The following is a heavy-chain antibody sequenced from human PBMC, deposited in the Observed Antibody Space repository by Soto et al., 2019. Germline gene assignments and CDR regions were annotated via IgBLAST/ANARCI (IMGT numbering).Heavy chain of an antibody. CDR2: IYYSGST. CDR1: GGSISSYY. V-gene: IGHV4-59*01. CDR3: AREGIAAAGDYYYYYDMDV. D-gene: IGHD6-13*01. J-gene: IGHJ6*03. Sequence: PSETLSLTCTVSGGSISSYYWSWIRQPPGKGLEWIGYIYYSGSTNYNPSLKSRVTISVDTSKNQFSLKLSSVTAADTAVYYCAREGIAAAGDYYYYYDMDVWGKGTTVTVSS.